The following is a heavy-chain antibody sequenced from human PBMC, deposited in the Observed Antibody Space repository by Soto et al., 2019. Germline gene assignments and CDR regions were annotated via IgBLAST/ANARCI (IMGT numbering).Heavy chain of an antibody. D-gene: IGHD1-26*01. CDR3: AGADSGNYYHGFQM. Sequence: PSETLSLTCAVYGGSFSGYYWSWIRQPPGKGLEWIGEINHSGSTNYNPSLKSRLTISVDTSKNLFSLRLSSVTAADTAVYYCAGADSGNYYHGFQMWGQGKMVTVSS. CDR1: GGSFSGYY. CDR2: INHSGST. J-gene: IGHJ3*02. V-gene: IGHV4-34*01.